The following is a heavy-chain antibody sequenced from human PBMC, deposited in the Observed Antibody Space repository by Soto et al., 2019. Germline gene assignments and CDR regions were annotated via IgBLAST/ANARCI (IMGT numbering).Heavy chain of an antibody. V-gene: IGHV3-74*01. J-gene: IGHJ2*01. D-gene: IGHD2-21*01. CDR3: ATSPGHSWYFDL. CDR2: INSDGSST. CDR1: GFTFSSYW. Sequence: GGSLRLSCAASGFTFSSYWMHWVRQAPGKGLVWVSRINSDGSSTSYADSVMGRFTISRDNAKNTLYLQMNSLRAEDTAVYYCATSPGHSWYFDLWGRGTLVTVAS.